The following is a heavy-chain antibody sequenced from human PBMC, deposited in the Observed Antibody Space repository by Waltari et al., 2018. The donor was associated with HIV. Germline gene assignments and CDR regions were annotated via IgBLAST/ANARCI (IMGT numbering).Heavy chain of an antibody. CDR3: SRDTFGEYDF. CDR1: GFSVTNYW. J-gene: IGHJ4*02. Sequence: EVQLVQSGGGLIKPGGSLRLSCAASGFSVTNYWMHWVRQSPGKWLVWVSRINIDGRTIDYADSVKGRFTISRDRAKNTLSLQMNSLREEDTAVYYCSRDTFGEYDFWGQGALVTVSS. D-gene: IGHD3-3*01. CDR2: INIDGRTI. V-gene: IGHV3-74*01.